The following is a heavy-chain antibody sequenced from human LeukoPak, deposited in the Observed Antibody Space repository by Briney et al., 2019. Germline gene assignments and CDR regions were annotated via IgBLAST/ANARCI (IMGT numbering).Heavy chain of an antibody. J-gene: IGHJ4*02. CDR3: ARGYAQAEVTAPDY. CDR1: GFIVNSYY. CDR2: IYTAGTT. V-gene: IGHV3-53*01. D-gene: IGHD1-14*01. Sequence: GGSLRLSCAASGFIVNSYYMSWFRQAPGKGLEGVSVIYTAGTTHYADSVRGRFIISRDYSKNTLNLQMNSLRAEDTAVYYCARGYAQAEVTAPDYWGQGIPVTVSS.